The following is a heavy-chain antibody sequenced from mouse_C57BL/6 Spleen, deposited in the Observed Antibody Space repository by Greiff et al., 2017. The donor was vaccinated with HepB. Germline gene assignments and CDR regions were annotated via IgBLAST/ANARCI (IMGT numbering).Heavy chain of an antibody. CDR2: IHPTSGST. CDR3: AIYYDYRLGY. Sequence: VQLQQPGAELVKPGASVKLSCKASGYTFTSYWMHWVKQRPGQGLEWIGMIHPTSGSTNYNEKFKSKATLTVYKSSSTADMQLSSLTSEDSAVYYCAIYYDYRLGYWGQGTTLTVSS. D-gene: IGHD2-4*01. J-gene: IGHJ2*01. V-gene: IGHV1-64*01. CDR1: GYTFTSYW.